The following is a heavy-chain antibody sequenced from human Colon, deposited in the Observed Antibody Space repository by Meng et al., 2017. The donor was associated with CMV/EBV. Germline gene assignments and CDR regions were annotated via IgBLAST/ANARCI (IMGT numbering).Heavy chain of an antibody. V-gene: IGHV1-2*02. D-gene: IGHD6-6*01. CDR3: ARDAYLGGLAVRRFDP. Sequence: ASVKVSCKASGYTFTGYYTHWVRQAPGQGLEWMGWINPNRGGTNYAQKFQGRVTTTRDTPISTDYMELSGLRSDDTAVYYCARDAYLGGLAVRRFDPWGQGTLVTVSS. CDR1: GYTFTGYY. CDR2: INPNRGGT. J-gene: IGHJ5*02.